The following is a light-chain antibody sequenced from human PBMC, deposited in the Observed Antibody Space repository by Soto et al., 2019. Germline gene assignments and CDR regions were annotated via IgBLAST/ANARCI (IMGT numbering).Light chain of an antibody. V-gene: IGKV3-11*01. J-gene: IGKJ5*01. CDR1: QSVSSY. CDR3: QQRNTWPPVT. Sequence: EIVLTQSPATLSLSPGERATLSCRASQSVSSYLAWYQQKPGQAPRLLIYGTSDRATGIPARFSGSGSGTDFTLTISSLEPEDVAVFYCQQRNTWPPVTFGQGTRLEIK. CDR2: GTS.